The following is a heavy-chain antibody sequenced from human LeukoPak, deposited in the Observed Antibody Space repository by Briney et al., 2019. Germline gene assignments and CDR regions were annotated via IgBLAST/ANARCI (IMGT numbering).Heavy chain of an antibody. J-gene: IGHJ4*02. CDR1: GGSISSYY. Sequence: PSETLSLTCTVSGGSISSYYWSWIRQPPGEGLEWIGYIYYSGSTNYNPSLKSQVTISVDTSKNQFSLKLSSVTAADTAVYYCARQGYDILTGYDYWGQGTLVTVSS. V-gene: IGHV4-59*01. CDR2: IYYSGST. D-gene: IGHD3-9*01. CDR3: ARQGYDILTGYDY.